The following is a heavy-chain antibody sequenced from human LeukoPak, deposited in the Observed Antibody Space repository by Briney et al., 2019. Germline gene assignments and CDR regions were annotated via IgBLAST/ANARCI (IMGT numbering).Heavy chain of an antibody. D-gene: IGHD1-26*01. CDR1: GGSISSYY. V-gene: IGHV4-59*01. CDR2: IYYSGST. CDR3: AREASGGVDY. J-gene: IGHJ4*02. Sequence: SETLSLTCTVSGGSISSYYWSWIRQPPGKGLEWIGYIYYSGSTNYNPSLKSRVIISVDTSKNQFSLKLSSVTAADTAVYYCAREASGGVDYWGQGTLVTVSS.